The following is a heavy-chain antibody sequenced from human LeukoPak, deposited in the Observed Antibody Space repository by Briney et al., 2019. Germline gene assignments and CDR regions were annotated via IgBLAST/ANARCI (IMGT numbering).Heavy chain of an antibody. V-gene: IGHV4-4*07. Sequence: PSETLSLTCTVSGDSINSYHWSWIRQPAGKGLEWIGRIHMSGSTNYNPSLRSRVAISMDNSKNQFSLKLKPVTAADTAVYYCARDDSSRDDSGGYHYWGQGTLVTISS. D-gene: IGHD3-22*01. J-gene: IGHJ4*02. CDR1: GDSINSYH. CDR2: IHMSGST. CDR3: ARDDSSRDDSGGYHY.